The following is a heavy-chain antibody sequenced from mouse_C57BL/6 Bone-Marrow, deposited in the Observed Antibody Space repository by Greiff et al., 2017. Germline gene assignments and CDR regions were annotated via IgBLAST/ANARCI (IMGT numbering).Heavy chain of an antibody. V-gene: IGHV1-69*01. Sequence: QVQLKQPGAELVMPGASVKLSCKASGYTFTSYWMHWVKQRPGQGLEWIGEIDPSDSYTNYNQKFKGKSTLTVDKSSSTAYMQLSSLTSEDSAVYYCARDSNYVWFAYWGQGTLVTVSA. D-gene: IGHD2-5*01. J-gene: IGHJ3*01. CDR2: IDPSDSYT. CDR1: GYTFTSYW. CDR3: ARDSNYVWFAY.